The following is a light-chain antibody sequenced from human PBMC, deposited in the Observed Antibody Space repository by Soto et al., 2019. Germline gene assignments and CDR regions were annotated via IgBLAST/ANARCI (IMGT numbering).Light chain of an antibody. CDR3: QTWGTGIWV. CDR2: LNSDGSH. CDR1: SGHSNYA. V-gene: IGLV4-69*01. Sequence: QPVLTQSPSASASLGASVKLTCTLSSGHSNYAIAWHQQQPEEGPRYLMKLNSDGSHNKGDGIPDRFSGSTSGAERYLTISSLQSEDEADYYCQTWGTGIWVFGGGTKLTVL. J-gene: IGLJ3*02.